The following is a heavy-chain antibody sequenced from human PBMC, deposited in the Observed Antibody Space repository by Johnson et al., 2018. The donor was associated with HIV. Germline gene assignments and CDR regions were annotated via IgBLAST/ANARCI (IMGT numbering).Heavy chain of an antibody. V-gene: IGHV3-7*03. CDR2: IKEDGSEK. J-gene: IGHJ3*02. CDR1: GFTFSDYY. D-gene: IGHD2-2*01. CDR3: ARGTLAAFDI. Sequence: VQLVESGGGLVKPGGSLRLSCAASGFTFSDYYMSWIRQAPGKGLEWVANIKEDGSEKYYVDSVKGRFSISRDNAKNSVYLQMNSLRAEDTAVYYCARGTLAAFDIWGQGTMVTVSS.